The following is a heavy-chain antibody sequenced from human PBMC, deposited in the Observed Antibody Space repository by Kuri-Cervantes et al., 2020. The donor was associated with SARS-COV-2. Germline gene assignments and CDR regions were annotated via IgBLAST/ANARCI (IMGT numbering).Heavy chain of an antibody. V-gene: IGHV3-7*03. Sequence: GESLKISCAASGFTFSSYAMSWVRQAPGKGLEWVANIKQDGSEKYYVDSVKGRFTISRDNSKNTLYLQMNSLRAEDTAVYYCAKAGYQLPTYYYYYGMDVWGQGTTVTVSS. CDR3: AKAGYQLPTYYYYYGMDV. CDR1: GFTFSSYA. J-gene: IGHJ6*02. CDR2: IKQDGSEK. D-gene: IGHD2-2*01.